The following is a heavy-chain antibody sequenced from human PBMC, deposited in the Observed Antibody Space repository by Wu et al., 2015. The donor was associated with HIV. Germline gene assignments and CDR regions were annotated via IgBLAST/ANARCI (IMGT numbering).Heavy chain of an antibody. CDR1: GGNFNNDA. J-gene: IGHJ4*02. Sequence: QVQLVQSGAEVKNPGSSVKVSCKSSGGNFNNDAINWVRQAPGQGLEWMGIINPSGGSTSYAQKFQGRVTMTRDTSTSTVYMELSSLRSEDTAVYYCARGAAFRAELDYWGQGTMVTVSS. CDR3: ARGAAFRAELDY. V-gene: IGHV1-46*02. D-gene: IGHD2-15*01. CDR2: INPSGGST.